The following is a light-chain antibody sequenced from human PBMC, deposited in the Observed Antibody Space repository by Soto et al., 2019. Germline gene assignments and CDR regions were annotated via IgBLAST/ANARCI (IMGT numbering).Light chain of an antibody. CDR1: SSDVGGYNY. J-gene: IGLJ3*02. CDR3: SSYTSSSTWV. V-gene: IGLV2-14*01. Sequence: QSALTQPASVSGSPGQSITISCTGSSSDVGGYNYVSWYQHHPGKAPKLMIYEVSDRPSGVSNRFFGSKSGNTASLTISGLQAEDEAEYFCSSYTSSSTWVFGGGTKVTVL. CDR2: EVS.